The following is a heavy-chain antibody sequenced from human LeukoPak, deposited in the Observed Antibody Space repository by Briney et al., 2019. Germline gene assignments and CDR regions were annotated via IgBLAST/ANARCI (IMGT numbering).Heavy chain of an antibody. CDR1: GFMFSSNW. D-gene: IGHD4-17*01. V-gene: IGHV3-7*01. CDR3: ARTGDYESFDY. CDR2: IKEDGTET. Sequence: PGGSLRLSCAASGFMFSSNWMSWVRLAPGKGLEWVANIKEDGTETYYVDSVKGRFTISRDNAKNSLYLQMNSLRVEDTAVYYCARTGDYESFDYWGQGTLVTVSS. J-gene: IGHJ4*02.